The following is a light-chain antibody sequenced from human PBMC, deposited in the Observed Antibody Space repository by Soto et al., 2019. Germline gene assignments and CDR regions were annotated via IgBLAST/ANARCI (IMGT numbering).Light chain of an antibody. CDR2: DAS. CDR3: QQRANWPRGT. J-gene: IGKJ4*01. Sequence: EIVLTQFPATLSLSPGERATLSCRASETVNRYIAWYQQKPGQAPRLLIYDASTRATGIPARFSGSGSGTAFTLTISSLEPEDFAVYYCQQRANWPRGTFGGGTK. CDR1: ETVNRY. V-gene: IGKV3-11*01.